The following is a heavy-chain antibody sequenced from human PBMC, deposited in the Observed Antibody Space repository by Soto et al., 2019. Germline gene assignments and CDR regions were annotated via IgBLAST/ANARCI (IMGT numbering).Heavy chain of an antibody. CDR2: INPNSGDT. D-gene: IGHD6-6*01. J-gene: IGHJ4*02. V-gene: IGHV1-2*04. Sequence: ASVKVSCKASGYTFTGYYMHWVRQAPGQGLEWMGWINPNSGDTNYAQKFQGWVTMTRDTSISTAYMELSRLRSDDTAVYYCARDIQASSIAARPKYYFDYWGQGTLVTVSS. CDR3: ARDIQASSIAARPKYYFDY. CDR1: GYTFTGYY.